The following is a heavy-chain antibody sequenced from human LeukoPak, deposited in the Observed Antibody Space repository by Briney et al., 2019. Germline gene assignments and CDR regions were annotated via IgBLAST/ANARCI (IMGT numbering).Heavy chain of an antibody. CDR1: GGSISSYY. Sequence: PSETLSLICTLSGGSISSYYWSWIRQPPGKGLEWIGYIYYSGSTNYNPSLKSRVTISVDTSKNQFSLKLSSVAAADTAVYYCARQGYCSSTSCYGFGMDVWGQGTTVTVSS. CDR3: ARQGYCSSTSCYGFGMDV. J-gene: IGHJ6*02. CDR2: IYYSGST. V-gene: IGHV4-59*01. D-gene: IGHD2-2*01.